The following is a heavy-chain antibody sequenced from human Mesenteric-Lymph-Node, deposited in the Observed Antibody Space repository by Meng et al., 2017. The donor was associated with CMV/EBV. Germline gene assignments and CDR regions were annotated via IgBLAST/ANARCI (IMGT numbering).Heavy chain of an antibody. CDR2: IYWNDDK. CDR1: FSLSTSGVG. J-gene: IGHJ3*02. CDR3: AHRGHPSVVLHAFDI. D-gene: IGHD2-21*01. Sequence: FSLSTSGVGVGWIRQPPGKALEWLALIYWNDDKRYSPSLKSRLTITKDTSKNQVVLTMTNMDPVDTATYYCAHRGHPSVVLHAFDIWGQGTMVTVSS. V-gene: IGHV2-5*01.